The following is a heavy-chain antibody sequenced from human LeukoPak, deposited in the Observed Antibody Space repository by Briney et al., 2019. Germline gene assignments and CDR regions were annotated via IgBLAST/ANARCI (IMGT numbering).Heavy chain of an antibody. CDR1: GASITTTSYY. D-gene: IGHD5-12*01. J-gene: IGHJ4*02. CDR2: ISYSGSN. V-gene: IGHV4-39*07. Sequence: SETLSLTCTVSGASITTTSYYWGWIRQPPGKGLEWIGSISYSGSNYYNPSLKSRVTMSMGTSKNQFSLKLTSVTAADTAVYYCARGVATKYWGQGTLVIVSS. CDR3: ARGVATKY.